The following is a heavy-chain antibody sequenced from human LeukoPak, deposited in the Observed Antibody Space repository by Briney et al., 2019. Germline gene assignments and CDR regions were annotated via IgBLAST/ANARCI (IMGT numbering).Heavy chain of an antibody. CDR1: GFTFGDYA. Sequence: KPGRALRLSCTASGFTFGDYAMSWFRQAPGKGLEWVGFIRSKAYGGTTEYAASVKGRFTISRDDSRSIAYLQMSSLKTEDTAVYYCTRARASYYFDYWGQGTLVTVSS. J-gene: IGHJ4*02. CDR3: TRARASYYFDY. V-gene: IGHV3-49*05. CDR2: IRSKAYGGTT. D-gene: IGHD3-10*01.